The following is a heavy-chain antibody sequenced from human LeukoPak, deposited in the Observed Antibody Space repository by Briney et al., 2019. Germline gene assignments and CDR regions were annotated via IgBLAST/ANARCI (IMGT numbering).Heavy chain of an antibody. CDR2: IYFSGST. CDR3: ARTSTGGTYYFDY. V-gene: IGHV4-4*07. J-gene: IGHJ4*02. Sequence: SETLSPTCTVSGGSINSYYWSWIRQPAGKGLEWIGRIYFSGSTNYNPSLRSRVTMSVDTSKSQFSLKLSLVTAADTAVYYCARTSTGGTYYFDYWGQGTLVTVSS. CDR1: GGSINSYY. D-gene: IGHD2-2*01.